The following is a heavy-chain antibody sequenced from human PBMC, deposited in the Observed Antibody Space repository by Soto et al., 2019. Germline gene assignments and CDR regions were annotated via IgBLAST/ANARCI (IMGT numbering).Heavy chain of an antibody. D-gene: IGHD3-9*01. V-gene: IGHV1-46*03. J-gene: IGHJ4*02. CDR1: GYTFTSYY. CDR3: AREPLRYFDWLTPAYYFDY. Sequence: ASVKVSCKASGYTFTSYYMHWVRQAPGQGLEWMGIINPSGGSTSYAQKFQGRVTMTRDTSTSTVYMELSSLRPEDTAVYYCAREPLRYFDWLTPAYYFDYWGQGTLVTVSS. CDR2: INPSGGST.